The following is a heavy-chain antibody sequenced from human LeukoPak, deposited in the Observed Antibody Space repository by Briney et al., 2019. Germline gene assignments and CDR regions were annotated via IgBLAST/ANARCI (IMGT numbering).Heavy chain of an antibody. D-gene: IGHD4-11*01. CDR3: ATFTQTTIDYYGMDV. CDR2: IYHSGST. J-gene: IGHJ6*02. Sequence: SETLSLTCAVSGGSISSGGYSWSWIRQPPGKGLEWIGYIYHSGSTYYNPSLKSRVTISVDRSKNQFSLKLSSVTAADTAVYYCATFTQTTIDYYGMDVWGQGTAVTVSS. CDR1: GGSISSGGYS. V-gene: IGHV4-30-2*01.